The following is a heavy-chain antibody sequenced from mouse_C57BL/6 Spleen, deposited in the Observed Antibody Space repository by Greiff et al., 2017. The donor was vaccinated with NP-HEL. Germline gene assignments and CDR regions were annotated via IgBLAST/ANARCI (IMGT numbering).Heavy chain of an antibody. J-gene: IGHJ3*01. CDR1: GYTFTDYY. CDR3: ARNWEGWFAY. Sequence: QVQLKESGAELVRPGASVKLSCKASGYTFTDYYINWVKQRPGQGLEWIARIYPGSGNTYYNEKFKGKATLTAEKSSSTAHMQLSSLTSEDSAVYFCARNWEGWFAYWGQGTLVTVSA. CDR2: IYPGSGNT. V-gene: IGHV1-76*01. D-gene: IGHD4-1*01.